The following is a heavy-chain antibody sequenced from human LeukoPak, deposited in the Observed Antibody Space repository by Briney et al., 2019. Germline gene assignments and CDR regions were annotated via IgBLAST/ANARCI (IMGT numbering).Heavy chain of an antibody. CDR1: GFTFSDHY. J-gene: IGHJ4*02. D-gene: IGHD3-22*01. Sequence: GGSLRLSCAASGFTFSDHYMDWVRQAPGKGLEWVGRSRNIASSYTTEYAASVKGRFTISRDDSQKSLYLQMNSLKTEDTAVYYCARQKYYYDNNGYYVFDYWGQETLVTVSS. V-gene: IGHV3-72*01. CDR3: ARQKYYYDNNGYYVFDY. CDR2: SRNIASSYTT.